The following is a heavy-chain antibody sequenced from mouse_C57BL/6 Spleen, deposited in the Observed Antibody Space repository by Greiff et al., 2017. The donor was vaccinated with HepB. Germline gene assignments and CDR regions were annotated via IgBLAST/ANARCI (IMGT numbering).Heavy chain of an antibody. CDR3: ARPPYDYDGAWFAY. CDR2: ISSGGSYT. D-gene: IGHD2-4*01. V-gene: IGHV5-6*01. Sequence: EVKLMESGGDLVKPGGSLKLSCAASGFTFSSYGMSWVRQTPDKRLEWVATISSGGSYTYYPDSVKGRFTISRDNAKNTLYLQMSSLKSEDTAMYYCARPPYDYDGAWFAYWGQGTLVTVSA. J-gene: IGHJ3*01. CDR1: GFTFSSYG.